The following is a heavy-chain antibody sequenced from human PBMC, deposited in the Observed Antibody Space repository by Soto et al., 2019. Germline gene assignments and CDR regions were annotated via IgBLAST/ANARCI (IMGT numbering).Heavy chain of an antibody. V-gene: IGHV4-31*03. CDR2: IYYSGST. J-gene: IGHJ6*02. CDR3: AREGPGSGSYFPVGYYYYGMDV. CDR1: GGSISSGGYY. Sequence: SETLSLTCTVSGGSISSGGYYWSWIRQHPGKGLEWIGYIYYSGSTYYNPSLKSRVTISVDTSKNQFSLKLSSVTAADTAVYYCAREGPGSGSYFPVGYYYYGMDVWGQGTTVTVSS. D-gene: IGHD3-10*01.